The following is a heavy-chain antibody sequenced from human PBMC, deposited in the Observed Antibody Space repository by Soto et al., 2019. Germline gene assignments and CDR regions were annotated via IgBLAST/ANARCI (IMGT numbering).Heavy chain of an antibody. Sequence: PSETLSLTCAVYGGSFSGYYWSWIRQPPGKGLEWIGEINHSGSTNYNPSLKSRVTISVDTSKTQFSLKLSSVTAADTAVYYCARVGYYYFDYWGQGTLVTVSS. V-gene: IGHV4-34*01. J-gene: IGHJ4*02. CDR1: GGSFSGYY. D-gene: IGHD3-22*01. CDR3: ARVGYYYFDY. CDR2: INHSGST.